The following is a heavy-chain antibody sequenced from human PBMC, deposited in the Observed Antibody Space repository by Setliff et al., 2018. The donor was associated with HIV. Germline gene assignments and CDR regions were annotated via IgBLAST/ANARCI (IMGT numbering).Heavy chain of an antibody. Sequence: ASVKVSCKTSGFTFTNYAIHWVRQAPGQRLEWMGWISAYNGNTNYAQKLQGRVTMTTDTSTSTAYMELRSLRSDDTAVYYCARGGYSSGYYNYYYYMDVWGKGTTVTVSS. D-gene: IGHD3-22*01. CDR2: ISAYNGNT. J-gene: IGHJ6*03. V-gene: IGHV1-18*01. CDR1: GFTFTNYA. CDR3: ARGGYSSGYYNYYYYMDV.